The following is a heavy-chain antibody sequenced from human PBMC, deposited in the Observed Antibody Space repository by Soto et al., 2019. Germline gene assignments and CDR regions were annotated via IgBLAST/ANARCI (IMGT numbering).Heavy chain of an antibody. Sequence: QVQLQQWGAGLLKPSETLSLTCTVNGGSLTGYYWSWIRQPPGKGLEWIGEVKDGGSTNYSPSLRGRVSISADTSKNHFSLRLNSVTAAVTAVYFCARGQEVIVATPWDQGALVTVSS. CDR2: VKDGGST. J-gene: IGHJ5*02. CDR1: GGSLTGYY. CDR3: ARGQEVIVATP. V-gene: IGHV4-34*01. D-gene: IGHD5-12*01.